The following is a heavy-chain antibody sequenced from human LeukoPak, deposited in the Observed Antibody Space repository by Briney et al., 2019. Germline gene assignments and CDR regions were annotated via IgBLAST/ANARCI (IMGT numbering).Heavy chain of an antibody. V-gene: IGHV3-23*01. D-gene: IGHD4-17*01. Sequence: GSLRLSCAASGFTFSSFAMTWVRQAPGKGLEGVSSITGNHGPTYNTDSVKGRFTISRDNSKKTLYLQMNSLRAEDTAVYYCTKDPNGDYVGAFDPWGQGTLVTVSS. CDR2: ITGNHGPT. CDR1: GFTFSSFA. J-gene: IGHJ5*02. CDR3: TKDPNGDYVGAFDP.